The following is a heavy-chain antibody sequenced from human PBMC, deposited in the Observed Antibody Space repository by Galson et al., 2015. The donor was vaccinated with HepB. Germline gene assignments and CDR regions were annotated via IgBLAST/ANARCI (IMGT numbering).Heavy chain of an antibody. CDR1: GFTFSSYS. Sequence: SLRLSCAASGFTFSSYSMNWVRQAPGKGLEWVSYISSSSSTIYYADSVQGRFTISRDNAKNSLYLQMNSLRAEDTAVDYCARPRSNWGSRGYYYYGMDVWGQGTTVTVSS. V-gene: IGHV3-48*01. CDR3: ARPRSNWGSRGYYYYGMDV. CDR2: ISSSSSTI. D-gene: IGHD7-27*01. J-gene: IGHJ6*02.